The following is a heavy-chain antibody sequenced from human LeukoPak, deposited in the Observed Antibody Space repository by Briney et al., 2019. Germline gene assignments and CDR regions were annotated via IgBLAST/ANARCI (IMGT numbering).Heavy chain of an antibody. D-gene: IGHD5-18*01. CDR1: GGSFSGYY. CDR2: INHSGST. J-gene: IGHJ5*02. V-gene: IGHV4-34*01. Sequence: PSETLSLTCAVYGGSFSGYYWSWIRQPPGKGLEWIGEINHSGSTNYNPYLKSRVTISVDTSKNQFSLKLSSVTAADTAVYYCARVLRYSYGYVRWFDPWGQGTLVTVSS. CDR3: ARVLRYSYGYVRWFDP.